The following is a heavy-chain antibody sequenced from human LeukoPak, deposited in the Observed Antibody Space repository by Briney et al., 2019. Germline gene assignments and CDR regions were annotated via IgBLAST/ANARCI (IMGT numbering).Heavy chain of an antibody. Sequence: GASVKVSCKASGYTFTGYYMHWVRQAPGQGLEWMGWINPNSGGTNYAQKFQGRVTVTRDMSTSIVYMELSDLKSEDTAVYYCARDQSGEWDLLSGWWFDPWGQGTLVTVSS. CDR3: ARDQSGEWDLLSGWWFDP. J-gene: IGHJ5*02. CDR2: INPNSGGT. D-gene: IGHD1-26*01. V-gene: IGHV1-2*02. CDR1: GYTFTGYY.